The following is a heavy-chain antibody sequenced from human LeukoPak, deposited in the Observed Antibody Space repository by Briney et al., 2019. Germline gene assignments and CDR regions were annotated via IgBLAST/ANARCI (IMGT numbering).Heavy chain of an antibody. CDR2: IYYRGNT. V-gene: IGHV4-59*01. CDR1: GGSMNDYY. J-gene: IGHJ4*02. D-gene: IGHD6-13*01. Sequence: SETLSLTCNVSGGSMNDYYWSWIRQPPGKGLEWVGYIYYRGNTNYNPSLKSRVTISVDTSQNQFSLKLRSVTAADTAIYFCARGGDSSSWFNHDCWGQGTLVTVSS. CDR3: ARGGDSSSWFNHDC.